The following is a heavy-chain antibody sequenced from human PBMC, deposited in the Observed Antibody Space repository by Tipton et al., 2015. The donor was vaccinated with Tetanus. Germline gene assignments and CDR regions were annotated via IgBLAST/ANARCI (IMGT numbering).Heavy chain of an antibody. Sequence: SLRLSCSASGFKFEGFAMFWVRQAPGKGLEWVAVIWYDGSVKSYGDSVKGRFTISRDNDKNTLFLQMNSLRAEDTAVYYCAREKSTTDGSDTWGQGTRVTVAS. CDR2: IWYDGSVK. D-gene: IGHD5-24*01. CDR3: AREKSTTDGSDT. J-gene: IGHJ4*02. CDR1: GFKFEGFA. V-gene: IGHV3-33*07.